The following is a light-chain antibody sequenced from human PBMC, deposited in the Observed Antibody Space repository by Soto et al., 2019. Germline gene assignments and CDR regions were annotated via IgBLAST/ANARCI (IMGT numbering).Light chain of an antibody. Sequence: EIVLTQSPGTLSLSPGERATLSCRASQSVSSSYLAWYQQKPGQAPRLLIYDASNRATGIPARFSGSGSGTDFTLTISSLEPEDFAVYYCQQCGSSPWTFGQGTKVDI. J-gene: IGKJ1*01. CDR3: QQCGSSPWT. CDR2: DAS. CDR1: QSVSSSY. V-gene: IGKV3-20*01.